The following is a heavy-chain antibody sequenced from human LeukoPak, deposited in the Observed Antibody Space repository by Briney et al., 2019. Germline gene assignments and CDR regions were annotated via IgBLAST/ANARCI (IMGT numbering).Heavy chain of an antibody. Sequence: KPGGPLRLSCAASGFTFSSYSMNWVRQAPGKGLEWVSSISSSSSYIHYADSVKGRFTISRDNAKNSLYLQMNSLRAEDTAVYYCARDSAGSFDYWGQGTLVTVSS. J-gene: IGHJ4*02. CDR2: ISSSSSYI. V-gene: IGHV3-21*01. D-gene: IGHD6-25*01. CDR3: ARDSAGSFDY. CDR1: GFTFSSYS.